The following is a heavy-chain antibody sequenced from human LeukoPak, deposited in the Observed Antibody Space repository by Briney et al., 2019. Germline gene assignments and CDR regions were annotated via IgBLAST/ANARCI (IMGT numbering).Heavy chain of an antibody. J-gene: IGHJ4*02. Sequence: GGSLRLSRAASGLTLSSYSMNWVRQAPGKGLEWVSYISSSTSTIYYADSVKGRFTISRDNAKNSLYLQMNSLRDEDTAVYYCARDVSVGPNAYYFDYWGQGTLVTVSS. CDR3: ARDVSVGPNAYYFDY. V-gene: IGHV3-48*02. CDR1: GLTLSSYS. CDR2: ISSSTSTI. D-gene: IGHD1-26*01.